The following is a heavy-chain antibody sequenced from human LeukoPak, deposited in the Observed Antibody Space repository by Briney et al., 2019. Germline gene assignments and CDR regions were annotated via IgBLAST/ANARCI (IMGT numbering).Heavy chain of an antibody. V-gene: IGHV4-4*07. J-gene: IGHJ2*01. Sequence: SETLSLTCTISGGSLSPYYWNWIRQPAGKGLEWIGRIYSSGTTNYNPSLRSRVTISVDTSKNQFSLKLSSVTAADTAVYYCARSGVRGVIITPPYWYFDLWGRGTLVTVSS. D-gene: IGHD3-10*01. CDR1: GGSLSPYY. CDR2: IYSSGTT. CDR3: ARSGVRGVIITPPYWYFDL.